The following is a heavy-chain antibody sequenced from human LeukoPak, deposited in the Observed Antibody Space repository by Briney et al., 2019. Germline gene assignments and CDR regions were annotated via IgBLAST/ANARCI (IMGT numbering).Heavy chain of an antibody. CDR3: TALDFWSGYSVDY. Sequence: KPSETLSLTCAASGYSISSGYYWGWIRQPPGKGLDWIGSIYHSGSTYYKPSLKSRVTISVDTSKNQFSLKLSSVTAADTAVYYCTALDFWSGYSVDYWGQGTLVTVSS. V-gene: IGHV4-38-2*01. D-gene: IGHD3-3*01. J-gene: IGHJ4*02. CDR2: IYHSGST. CDR1: GYSISSGYY.